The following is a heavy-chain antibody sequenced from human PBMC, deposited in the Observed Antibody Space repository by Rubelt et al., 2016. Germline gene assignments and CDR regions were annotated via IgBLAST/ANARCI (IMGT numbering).Heavy chain of an antibody. CDR3: ARASSWSSYPIDY. CDR2: IRRKDNRYSK. V-gene: IGHV3-72*01. Sequence: EVHLVESGGAVVQPGGSLRLSCAVSGFTVSVNYMSWVRQAPGKGLAWVARIRRKDNRYSKAYAASVKGRCSISRDKAKNSLFLQMNSLRAEDTAVYYCARASSWSSYPIDYWGQGTLVTVSS. J-gene: IGHJ4*02. CDR1: GFTVSVNY. D-gene: IGHD3-3*01.